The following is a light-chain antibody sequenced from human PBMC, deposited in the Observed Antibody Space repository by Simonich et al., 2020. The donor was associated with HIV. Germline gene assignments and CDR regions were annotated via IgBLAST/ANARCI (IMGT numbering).Light chain of an antibody. Sequence: QSALTQPRSVSGSPGQSVTISCTGTSSDVGGYNYVSWYQRHPGKAPKLMIYDVSKRPSGVPDRFSGSKSDNTASLTISGLQAEDEADYYCCSYAGIYTFWVFGGGTKLTVL. V-gene: IGLV2-11*01. CDR2: DVS. J-gene: IGLJ3*02. CDR3: CSYAGIYTFWV. CDR1: SSDVGGYNY.